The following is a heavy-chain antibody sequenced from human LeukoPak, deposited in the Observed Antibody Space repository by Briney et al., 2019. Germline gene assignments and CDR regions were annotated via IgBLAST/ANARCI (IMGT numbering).Heavy chain of an antibody. V-gene: IGHV3-33*08. CDR1: GFTFGSSA. CDR3: AREPIGPGAWAPFDY. Sequence: LAGGSLRLSCAASGFTFGSSAMSWVRQAPGKGLEWVAVIWYDGSNKHYADSVKGRFTISRDNSKNTLYLQMNSLRAEDTAVYYCAREPIGPGAWAPFDYWGQGTLVTVSS. CDR2: IWYDGSNK. D-gene: IGHD7-27*01. J-gene: IGHJ4*02.